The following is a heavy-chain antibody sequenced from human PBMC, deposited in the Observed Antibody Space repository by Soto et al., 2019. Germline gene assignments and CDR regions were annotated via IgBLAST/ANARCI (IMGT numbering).Heavy chain of an antibody. D-gene: IGHD3-16*02. V-gene: IGHV1-2*04. CDR2: INPNSGGT. CDR3: ARTGSYDLGELSPHFDY. J-gene: IGHJ4*02. CDR1: GYTFTGYY. Sequence: QVQLVQSGAEVKKPGASVKVSCKASGYTFTGYYMHWVRQAPGQGLEWMGWINPNSGGTNYAQKFQGWVTMTRDTSISTAYMELSRLRSDGTAVYYCARTGSYDLGELSPHFDYWGQGTLVTVSS.